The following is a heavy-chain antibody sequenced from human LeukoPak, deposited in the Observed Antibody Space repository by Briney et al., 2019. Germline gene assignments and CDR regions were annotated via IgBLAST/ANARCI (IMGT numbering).Heavy chain of an antibody. Sequence: GGCLRLSCAASGCTFSGYAMSWVRQAPGKGLEWVSAISGGGGSTYYADSVKGRFTISRDNSKNTLYLQMNSLRAEDTAVYYCAKSSTHHYYDSSGYLDYWGQGTLVTVSS. J-gene: IGHJ4*02. V-gene: IGHV3-23*01. CDR1: GCTFSGYA. CDR3: AKSSTHHYYDSSGYLDY. CDR2: ISGGGGST. D-gene: IGHD3-22*01.